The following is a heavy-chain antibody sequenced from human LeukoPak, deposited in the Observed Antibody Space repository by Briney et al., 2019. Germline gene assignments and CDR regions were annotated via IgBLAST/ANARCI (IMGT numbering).Heavy chain of an antibody. J-gene: IGHJ6*02. Sequence: PGGSLRLSCAASGFTFSSYGMHWVRQAPGKGLEWVADISYDGSNKDYADSVKGRFTISRDNSKNTLYLQMNSLRTEDTAVYYCAKELERQGYYYYGMDVWGQGTTVTVSS. CDR1: GFTFSSYG. V-gene: IGHV3-30*18. CDR2: ISYDGSNK. CDR3: AKELERQGYYYYGMDV. D-gene: IGHD1-1*01.